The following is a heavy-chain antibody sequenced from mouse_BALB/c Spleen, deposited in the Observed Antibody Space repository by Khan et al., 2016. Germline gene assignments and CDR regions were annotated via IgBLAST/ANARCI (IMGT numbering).Heavy chain of an antibody. Sequence: EVELVESGPGLVKPSQSLSLTCTVTGYSITSGYGWNWIRPFPGNKLEWMGYISYSGSTNYNPSLKSRISITRDTSKNQFFLQVNSVTTEDTATYYCARTARIKYWGQGTTLTVSS. D-gene: IGHD1-2*01. J-gene: IGHJ2*01. V-gene: IGHV3-2*02. CDR1: GYSITSGYG. CDR2: ISYSGST. CDR3: ARTARIKY.